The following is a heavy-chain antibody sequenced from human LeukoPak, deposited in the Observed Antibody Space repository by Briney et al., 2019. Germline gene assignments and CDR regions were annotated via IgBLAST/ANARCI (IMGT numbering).Heavy chain of an antibody. CDR2: ISYDGSNR. V-gene: IGHV3-30*04. CDR1: GFTFSSYA. J-gene: IGHJ4*02. CDR3: ANIPEEVVAATGTGHFDY. D-gene: IGHD2-15*01. Sequence: GGSLRLSCAASGFTFSSYAMHWVRQAPGKGLEWVAVISYDGSNRYYADSVNGRFTISRGNSKNTLYLQMNSLRAEDTAVYYCANIPEEVVAATGTGHFDYWGQGTLVTVSS.